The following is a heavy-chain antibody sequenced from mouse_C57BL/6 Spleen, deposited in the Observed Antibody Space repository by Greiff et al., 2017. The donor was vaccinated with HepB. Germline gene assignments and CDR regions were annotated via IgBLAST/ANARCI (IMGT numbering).Heavy chain of an antibody. D-gene: IGHD2-4*01. CDR2: IYPGDGDT. CDR1: GYAFSSYW. Sequence: QVQLQQSGAELVKPGASVKISCKASGYAFSSYWMNWVKQRPGKGLEWIGQIYPGDGDTNYNGKFKGKATLTADKSSSTAYMQLSSLTSEDSAVYFCARYPIYYDYDGLPYYAMDYWGQGTSVTVSS. CDR3: ARYPIYYDYDGLPYYAMDY. J-gene: IGHJ4*01. V-gene: IGHV1-80*01.